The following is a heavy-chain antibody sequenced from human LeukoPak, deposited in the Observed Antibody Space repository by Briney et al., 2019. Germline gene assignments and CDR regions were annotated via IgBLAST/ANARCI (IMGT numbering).Heavy chain of an antibody. D-gene: IGHD2-2*01. J-gene: IGHJ4*02. CDR1: GYTFTSYG. CDR3: VREMAVVIPAALTPYDY. Sequence: ASVKLSCKASGYTFTSYGITWVRQAPGQGLEWLGWISAYNGNAHYAQKFQGRVALTTDTATSTVYMELRTLRSDDTAVYYCVREMAVVIPAALTPYDYWGQGTLVTVSS. V-gene: IGHV1-18*01. CDR2: ISAYNGNA.